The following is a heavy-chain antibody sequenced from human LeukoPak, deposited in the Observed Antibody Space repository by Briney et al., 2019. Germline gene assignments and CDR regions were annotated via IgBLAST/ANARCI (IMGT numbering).Heavy chain of an antibody. J-gene: IGHJ4*02. CDR3: ARSLVSGPYYFDY. CDR1: GYTFTGYY. CDR2: INPNSGGT. V-gene: IGHV1-2*02. D-gene: IGHD2-15*01. Sequence: ASVKVSCKASGYTFTGYYMHWVRQAPGQGLEWMGWINPNSGGTNYAQKFQGRVTMTRDTSISTAYMELSRLRSDDTAVYYCARSLVSGPYYFDYWGRGTLVTVSS.